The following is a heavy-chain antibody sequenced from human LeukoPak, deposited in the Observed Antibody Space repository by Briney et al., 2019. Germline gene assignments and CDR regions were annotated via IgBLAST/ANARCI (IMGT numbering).Heavy chain of an antibody. CDR2: ISASGGST. Sequence: QSGGSLRLSCAASGFTFSSYAMSWVRQAPGKGLEWVSGISASGGSTFYADSVKGRFTISRDNSKNTLYLQMNGLRVEDTAVYYCVREGPRGLAFDIWGQGTMVTVSS. V-gene: IGHV3-23*01. CDR1: GFTFSSYA. J-gene: IGHJ3*02. CDR3: VREGPRGLAFDI. D-gene: IGHD3/OR15-3a*01.